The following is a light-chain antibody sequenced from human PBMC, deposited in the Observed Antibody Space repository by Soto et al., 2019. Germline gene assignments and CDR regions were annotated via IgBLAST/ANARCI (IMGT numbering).Light chain of an antibody. CDR1: SSDGGGYNY. J-gene: IGLJ3*02. CDR3: SSYTSSSTFWV. CDR2: EVS. V-gene: IGLV2-14*01. Sequence: QSVLTQPASVSGSPGQSITISCTGTSSDGGGYNYVSWYQQHPGKAPKLMIYEVSNRPSGVSNRFSGSKSGNTASLTISGLQAEDEADYYCSSYTSSSTFWVFGGGTKLTVL.